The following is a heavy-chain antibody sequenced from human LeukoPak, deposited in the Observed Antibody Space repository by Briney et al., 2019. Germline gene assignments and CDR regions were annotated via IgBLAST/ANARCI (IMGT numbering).Heavy chain of an antibody. Sequence: GGSLRLSCAASGFTFSSYAMHWVRQAPGKGLEWVAVISYDGSNKYYADSVKGRFTISRDNSKNTLYLQMNSLRAEDTAVYYCARGNTAMVKDAFDIWGQGTMVTVSS. CDR2: ISYDGSNK. J-gene: IGHJ3*02. CDR3: ARGNTAMVKDAFDI. D-gene: IGHD5-18*01. CDR1: GFTFSSYA. V-gene: IGHV3-30-3*01.